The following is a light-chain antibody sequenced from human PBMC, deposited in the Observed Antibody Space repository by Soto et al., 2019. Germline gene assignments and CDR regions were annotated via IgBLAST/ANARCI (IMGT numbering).Light chain of an antibody. V-gene: IGKV3-15*01. CDR2: GAS. CDR1: QSITDN. Sequence: IGVTQAPATLSFSPGGRATLSCRASQSITDNLAWYQQKPGQAPRLLIYGASTRATGIPARFSGSGSGADFTLTISSLQSEDFALYYCQQYDNWPCTFGEGTKVDIK. J-gene: IGKJ1*01. CDR3: QQYDNWPCT.